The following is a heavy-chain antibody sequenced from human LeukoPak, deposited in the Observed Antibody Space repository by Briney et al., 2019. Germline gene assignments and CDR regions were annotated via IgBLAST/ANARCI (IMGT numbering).Heavy chain of an antibody. V-gene: IGHV3-9*01. CDR3: AKDMGYCSSTSCYTLDY. CDR2: ISWNSGSI. Sequence: GGSLRLSCAASGFTFSTYAMTWLRQAPGKGLEWVSGISWNSGSIGYADSVKGRFTISRDNAKNSLYLQMNSLRAEDTALYYCAKDMGYCSSTSCYTLDYWGQGTLVTVSS. D-gene: IGHD2-2*02. J-gene: IGHJ4*02. CDR1: GFTFSTYA.